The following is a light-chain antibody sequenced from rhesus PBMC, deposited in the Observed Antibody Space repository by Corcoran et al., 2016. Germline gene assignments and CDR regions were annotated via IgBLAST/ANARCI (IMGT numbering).Light chain of an antibody. Sequence: DIQLTQSPSSLSASVGDRVTISCRASQGISNQLAWYQQKSGKAPMLLIYDASNLQRGVPARFSGSGSGTEFSLTISTLQPEDFSTYYCQQRNSYPYTFGQGTKVAIK. V-gene: IGKV1-38*01. CDR3: QQRNSYPYT. CDR1: QGISNQ. J-gene: IGKJ2*01. CDR2: DAS.